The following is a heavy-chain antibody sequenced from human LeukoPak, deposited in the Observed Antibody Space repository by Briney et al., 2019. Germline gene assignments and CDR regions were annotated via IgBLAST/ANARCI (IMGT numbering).Heavy chain of an antibody. J-gene: IGHJ4*02. CDR3: ARGGHWNDQPY. CDR2: INPNSGDT. Sequence: GDSVKVPCQASGYTFTGYYIHWVRQAPGQGLEWMGRINPNSGDTTYAQNFQGRVTMTRDTSISTVFMDLTSLRSDDTAVYYCARGGHWNDQPYWGQGTLVTVSS. CDR1: GYTFTGYY. V-gene: IGHV1-2*06. D-gene: IGHD1-1*01.